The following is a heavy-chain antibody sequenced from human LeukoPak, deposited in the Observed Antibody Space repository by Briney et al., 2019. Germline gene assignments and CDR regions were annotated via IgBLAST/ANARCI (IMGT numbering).Heavy chain of an antibody. CDR3: TRDFWSGYSIDP. CDR1: GFTFSNAW. V-gene: IGHV3-15*01. CDR2: IKSKTDGGTT. J-gene: IGHJ5*02. Sequence: GGSLRLSCAASGFTFSNAWMSWVRQAPGKGLEWVGRIKSKTDGGTTDYAAPVKGRFTISRDDSKNTLYLQMNSLKTEDTAVYYCTRDFWSGYSIDPWGRGTLVTVSS. D-gene: IGHD3-3*01.